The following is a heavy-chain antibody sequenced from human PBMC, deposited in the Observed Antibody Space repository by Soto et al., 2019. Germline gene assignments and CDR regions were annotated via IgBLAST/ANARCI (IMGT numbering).Heavy chain of an antibody. CDR2: INGGSSTT. D-gene: IGHD1-26*01. CDR3: ARVIMGAMAHAFEI. Sequence: EVQLLESGGDLVQPGGSLRLSCAASGFTFSSYAVNWVRQAPGKGLEWVSAINGGSSTTYYADSVKGRFTISRDNSRNTLYLQMNSLSAVDTSIYYCARVIMGAMAHAFEIWGQGTMVAVSS. CDR1: GFTFSSYA. V-gene: IGHV3-23*01. J-gene: IGHJ3*02.